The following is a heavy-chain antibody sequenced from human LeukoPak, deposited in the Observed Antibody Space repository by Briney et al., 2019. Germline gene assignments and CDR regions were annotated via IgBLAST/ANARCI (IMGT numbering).Heavy chain of an antibody. J-gene: IGHJ4*02. CDR1: GGSISSGGYY. V-gene: IGHV4-31*03. Sequence: SEALSLTCTVSGGSISSGGYYWSWIRQHPGKGLEWIGYIYYSGSTYYNPSLKSRVTISVDTSKNQFSLKLSSVTAADTAVYYCARDSGYYGAPGGDYWGQGTLVTVSS. CDR3: ARDSGYYGAPGGDY. CDR2: IYYSGST. D-gene: IGHD4-17*01.